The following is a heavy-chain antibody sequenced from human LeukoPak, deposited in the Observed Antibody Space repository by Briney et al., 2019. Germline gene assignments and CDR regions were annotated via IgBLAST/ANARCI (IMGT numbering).Heavy chain of an antibody. J-gene: IGHJ5*02. Sequence: PGGSLRLSCAASGFTFSSYSMNWVRQAPGKGLEWVSSISSSSNYIYYADSVKGRFTISRDNAENSLYLQMNSLRAEDTAVYYCARESGIAAALDLWGQGTLVTVSS. CDR2: ISSSSNYI. CDR1: GFTFSSYS. CDR3: ARESGIAAALDL. D-gene: IGHD6-13*01. V-gene: IGHV3-21*01.